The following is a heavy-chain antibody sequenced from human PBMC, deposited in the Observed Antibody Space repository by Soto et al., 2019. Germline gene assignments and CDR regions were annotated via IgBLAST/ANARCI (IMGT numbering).Heavy chain of an antibody. CDR1: GGSLSSYY. V-gene: IGHV4-59*01. Sequence: SETLSLTCTVSGGSLSSYYWSWIRQPPGKGLEWIGYIYYSGSTNYNPSLKSRVTISVDTSKNQFSLKLSSVTAADTAVYYCARDTYYYDSSGYYYEGMDVWGQGTTVPVSS. J-gene: IGHJ6*02. CDR3: ARDTYYYDSSGYYYEGMDV. CDR2: IYYSGST. D-gene: IGHD3-22*01.